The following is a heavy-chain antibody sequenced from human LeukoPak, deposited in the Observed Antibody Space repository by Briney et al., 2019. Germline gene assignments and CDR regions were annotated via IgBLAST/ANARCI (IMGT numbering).Heavy chain of an antibody. J-gene: IGHJ4*02. Sequence: GGSLRLSCAASGFTFSDHYMDWVRHAPGKGREWVGRTRNKANSYTTEYAASVKGRFTISRDDSKNSLYLQMNSLKTEDTAVYYCARAAVGGELLDYWGQGTLVTVSS. V-gene: IGHV3-72*01. CDR1: GFTFSDHY. CDR2: TRNKANSYTT. D-gene: IGHD1-26*01. CDR3: ARAAVGGELLDY.